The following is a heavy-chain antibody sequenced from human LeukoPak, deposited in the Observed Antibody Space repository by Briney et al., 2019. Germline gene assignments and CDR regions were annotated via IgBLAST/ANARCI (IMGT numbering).Heavy chain of an antibody. V-gene: IGHV4-31*03. Sequence: SETLSLTCTVSGGSISSGGYYWSWIRQHPGKGLEWIGYIYYSGSTYYNPSLKSRVTISVDTSKNQFSLKLSSVTAADTAVYYCARGPIGGGQFDYWGQGTLVTVSS. CDR1: GGSISSGGYY. CDR2: IYYSGST. J-gene: IGHJ4*02. CDR3: ARGPIGGGQFDY. D-gene: IGHD3-10*01.